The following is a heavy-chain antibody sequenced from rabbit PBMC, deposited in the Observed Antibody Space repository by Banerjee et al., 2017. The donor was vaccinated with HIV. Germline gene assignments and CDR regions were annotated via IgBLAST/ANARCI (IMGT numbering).Heavy chain of an antibody. V-gene: IGHV1S40*01. J-gene: IGHJ6*01. CDR3: AREGADSSGVDL. Sequence: QSLEESGGDLVKPGASLTLTCTASGFTFSSYWMTWVRQAPGKGLEWIGTIYAGSSGTTYYATWAKGRFTISKTSSTTVTLQMTSLTAADTATYFCAREGADSSGVDLWGQGTLVTVS. D-gene: IGHD1-1*01. CDR1: GFTFSSYW. CDR2: IYAGSSGTT.